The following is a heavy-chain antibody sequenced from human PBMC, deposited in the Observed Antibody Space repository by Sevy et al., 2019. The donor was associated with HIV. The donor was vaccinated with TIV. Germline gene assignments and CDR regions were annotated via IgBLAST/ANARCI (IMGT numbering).Heavy chain of an antibody. J-gene: IGHJ4*02. CDR1: AFSFSDYA. CDR2: MSGSGGRT. D-gene: IGHD4-4*01. Sequence: GGSLRLSCAASAFSFSDYAKSWVCQAPGKGLEWVSSMSGSGGRTYYADSVKGRFTISRDNSKNTLYLQMNSLRAGDTAVYYCAKDEDLEMPTVFDYWGQGTLVTVSS. CDR3: AKDEDLEMPTVFDY. V-gene: IGHV3-23*01.